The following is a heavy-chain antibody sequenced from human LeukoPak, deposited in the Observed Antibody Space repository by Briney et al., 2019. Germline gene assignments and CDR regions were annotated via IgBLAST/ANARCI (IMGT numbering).Heavy chain of an antibody. V-gene: IGHV4-59*01. CDR2: IYYSGST. Sequence: SETLSLTCTVSGGSISSYYWSWIRQPPGKGLEWIGYIYYSGSTNYNPSLKGRVTKSVDTSKNQFSLKLSSVTAADTAVYYCARGDDYDFWSGHFYFDYWGQGTLVTVSS. CDR3: ARGDDYDFWSGHFYFDY. CDR1: GGSISSYY. D-gene: IGHD3-3*01. J-gene: IGHJ4*02.